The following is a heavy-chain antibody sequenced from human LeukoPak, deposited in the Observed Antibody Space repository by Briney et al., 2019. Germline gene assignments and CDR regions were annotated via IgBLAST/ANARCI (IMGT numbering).Heavy chain of an antibody. CDR1: GFTFSSYW. V-gene: IGHV3-7*01. Sequence: GGSLRLSCAASGFTFSSYWMSWVRQAPGKGLEWVANIKQDGSEKYYVDSVKGRFTISRDNAKNSLYLQMNSLRAEDTAVYYCARDRSSSWYDHGMDVWGQGTTVTVSS. D-gene: IGHD6-13*01. J-gene: IGHJ6*02. CDR3: ARDRSSSWYDHGMDV. CDR2: IKQDGSEK.